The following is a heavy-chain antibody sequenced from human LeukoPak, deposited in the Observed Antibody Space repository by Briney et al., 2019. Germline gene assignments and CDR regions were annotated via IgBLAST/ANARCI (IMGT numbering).Heavy chain of an antibody. V-gene: IGHV3-30*18. CDR3: AKERGYSGYFDY. D-gene: IGHD5-12*01. Sequence: GGSLRLSCAASGFTFSIFGMHRVRQAPGTGLEWVALMSNDGVNRYYADSVKGRFTISRDNSKNTLYLQMNSLRAEDTALYYCAKERGYSGYFDYWGQGTLVTVSS. J-gene: IGHJ4*02. CDR2: MSNDGVNR. CDR1: GFTFSIFG.